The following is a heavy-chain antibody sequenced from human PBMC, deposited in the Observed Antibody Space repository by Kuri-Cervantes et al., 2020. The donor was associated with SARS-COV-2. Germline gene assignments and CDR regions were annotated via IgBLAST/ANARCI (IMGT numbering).Heavy chain of an antibody. D-gene: IGHD2-21*02. CDR3: ARSFWGGDHDY. CDR2: IDWDDDK. J-gene: IGHJ4*02. V-gene: IGHV2-70*04. Sequence: SGPTLVKPTQTLTLTCTFSGFSLSTSGMRVSWIRQPPGRALEWLARIDWDDDKFYSTYLKTRLTISKDTSKNQVVLTMTNMDPVDTATYYCARSFWGGDHDYWGQGTLVTVSS. CDR1: GFSLSTSGMR.